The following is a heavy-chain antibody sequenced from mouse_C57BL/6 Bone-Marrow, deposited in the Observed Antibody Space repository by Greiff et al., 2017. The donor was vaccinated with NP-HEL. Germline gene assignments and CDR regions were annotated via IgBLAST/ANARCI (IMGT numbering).Heavy chain of an antibody. CDR2: IYPRSGNT. Sequence: QVQLKESGAELARPGASVKLSCKASGYTFTSYGISWVKQRTGQGLEWIGEIYPRSGNTYYNEKFKGKATLTADKSSSTAYMELRSLTSEDSAVYFCARYYSLYAMDYWGQGTSVTVSS. D-gene: IGHD2-12*01. J-gene: IGHJ4*01. CDR3: ARYYSLYAMDY. CDR1: GYTFTSYG. V-gene: IGHV1-81*01.